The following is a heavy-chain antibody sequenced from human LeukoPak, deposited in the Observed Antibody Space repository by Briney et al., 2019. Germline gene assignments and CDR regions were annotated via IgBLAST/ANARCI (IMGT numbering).Heavy chain of an antibody. J-gene: IGHJ5*02. V-gene: IGHV4-4*09. CDR3: ARHEGSGSGDWFDP. D-gene: IGHD3-10*01. CDR2: IYTSGST. CDR1: GGSISSYY. Sequence: SETLSLTCTVSGGSISSYYWSWIRQPPGKGLEWIGYIYTSGSTNYNPSLKSRVTIPVDTSKNQFSLKLNSVTAADTAVYYCARHEGSGSGDWFDPWGQGTLVTVSS.